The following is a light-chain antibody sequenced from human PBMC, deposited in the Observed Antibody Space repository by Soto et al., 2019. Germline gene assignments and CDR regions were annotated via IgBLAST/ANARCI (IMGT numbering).Light chain of an antibody. J-gene: IGKJ1*01. CDR3: QQYNSYSWT. CDR1: QSISNW. Sequence: DIEMTQSPSTLSPSVGDRVTLTCRASQSISNWLAWYQQKPGKAPKLLIYDASSLESGVPSRFSGSGSGTEFTLTISSLQPADFATYYCQQYNSYSWTFGQGTKVDIK. V-gene: IGKV1-5*01. CDR2: DAS.